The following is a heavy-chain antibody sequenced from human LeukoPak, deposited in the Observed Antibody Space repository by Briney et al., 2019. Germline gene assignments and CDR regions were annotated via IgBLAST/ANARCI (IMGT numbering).Heavy chain of an antibody. V-gene: IGHV3-21*01. D-gene: IGHD6-13*01. CDR3: ARLVAAAGISPPLGHYMDV. Sequence: PGGSLRLSCAASGFTFSSYSMNWVRQAPGKGLEWVSSISSSSSYIYYADSVKGRFTISRDNAKNSLYLQMNSLRAEDTAVYYCARLVAAAGISPPLGHYMDVWSKGTTVTVSS. CDR1: GFTFSSYS. J-gene: IGHJ6*03. CDR2: ISSSSSYI.